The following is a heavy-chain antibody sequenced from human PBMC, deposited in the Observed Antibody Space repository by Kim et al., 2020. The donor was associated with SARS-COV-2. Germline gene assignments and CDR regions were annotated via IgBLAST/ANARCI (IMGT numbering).Heavy chain of an antibody. D-gene: IGHD5-12*01. CDR1: GGSISSSSYY. V-gene: IGHV4-39*01. CDR3: ARHRREWLQTFPYYFDY. J-gene: IGHJ4*02. CDR2: IYYSGST. Sequence: SETLSLTCTVSGGSISSSSYYWGWIRQPPGKGLEWIGSIYYSGSTYYNPSLQSRITITVDTSKNQFSLKLSPGTAADTAVYYCARHRREWLQTFPYYFDYWGQGTLVTVSS.